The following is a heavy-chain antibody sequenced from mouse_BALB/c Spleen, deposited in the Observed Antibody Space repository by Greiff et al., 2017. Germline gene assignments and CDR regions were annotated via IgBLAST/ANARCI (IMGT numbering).Heavy chain of an antibody. CDR2: IRNKANGYTT. CDR1: GFTFTDYY. V-gene: IGHV7-3*02. J-gene: IGHJ3*01. Sequence: EVMLVESGGGLVQPGGSLRLSCATSGFTFTDYYMSWVRQPPGKALEWLGFIRNKANGYTTEYSASVKGRFTISRDNSQSILYLQMNTLRAEDSATYYCARDKYRYDGDPFAYWGQETLVTVSA. D-gene: IGHD2-14*01. CDR3: ARDKYRYDGDPFAY.